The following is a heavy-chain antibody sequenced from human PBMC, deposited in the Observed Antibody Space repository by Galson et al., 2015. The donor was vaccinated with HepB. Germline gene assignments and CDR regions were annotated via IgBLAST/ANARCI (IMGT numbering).Heavy chain of an antibody. CDR1: GDSVSSNSAA. Sequence: CAISGDSVSSNSAAWNWIRQSPSRGLEWLGRTYYRSKWYNDYAVSVKSRIAINPDTSKNQFSLQLNSVTPEDTAVYYCARDAHYYGSGSYLPHYYYYGMDVWGQGTTVTVSS. J-gene: IGHJ6*02. D-gene: IGHD3-10*01. V-gene: IGHV6-1*01. CDR3: ARDAHYYGSGSYLPHYYYYGMDV. CDR2: TYYRSKWYN.